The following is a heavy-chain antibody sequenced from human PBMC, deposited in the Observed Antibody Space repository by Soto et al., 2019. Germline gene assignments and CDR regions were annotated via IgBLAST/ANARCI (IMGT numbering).Heavy chain of an antibody. CDR3: ARAPAAHVPPLGS. CDR2: ISAYNGNT. J-gene: IGHJ5*02. V-gene: IGHV1-18*01. D-gene: IGHD6-13*01. CDR1: GYTFTSYG. Sequence: GASVKVSCEASGYTFTSYGISWVRQAPGQGLEWMGWISAYNGNTNYAQKLQGRVTMTTDTSTSTAYMELSSLRSDDTAVYYCARAPAAHVPPLGSWGQGTLVTVSS.